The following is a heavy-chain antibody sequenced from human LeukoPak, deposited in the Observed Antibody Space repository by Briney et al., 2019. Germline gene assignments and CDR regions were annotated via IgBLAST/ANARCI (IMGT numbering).Heavy chain of an antibody. CDR2: ISSSGSTI. J-gene: IGHJ6*04. CDR3: AELGITMIGGV. V-gene: IGHV3-11*04. CDR1: GFSVSGNY. D-gene: IGHD3-10*02. Sequence: AGGSLRLSCAASGFSVSGNYMSWVRQAPGKGLEWVSYISSSGSTIYYADSVKGRFTISRDNAKNSLYLQMNSLRAEDTAVYYCAELGITMIGGVWGKGTTVTISS.